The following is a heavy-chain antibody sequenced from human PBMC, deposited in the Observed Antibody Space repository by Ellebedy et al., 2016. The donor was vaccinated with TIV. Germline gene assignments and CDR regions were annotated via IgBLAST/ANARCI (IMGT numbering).Heavy chain of an antibody. D-gene: IGHD3-22*01. Sequence: SETLSLTCTVSGDFVTSGAYYWSWIRQPPGKGLEWIGYVLYSGTTSYNPSLLGRLSISIDTSKNQFSLNLTSATAADTAFYFCARDSPAYYNSRGLNFWGPGILVTVSS. CDR2: VLYSGTT. CDR1: GDFVTSGAYY. CDR3: ARDSPAYYNSRGLNF. V-gene: IGHV4-61*08. J-gene: IGHJ4*02.